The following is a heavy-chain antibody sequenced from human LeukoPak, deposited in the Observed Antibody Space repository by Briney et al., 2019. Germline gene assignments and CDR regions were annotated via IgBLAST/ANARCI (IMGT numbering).Heavy chain of an antibody. CDR1: GFTVITND. CDR3: ARGVEPLAANTLAY. J-gene: IGHJ4*02. Sequence: GLSLRLSCAASGFTVITNDMTWVRQAPGKGLEWVSVLYSDGNTKYADSVQGRFTISRDNSKNTLYLEMNSLSPDDTAVYYCARGVEPLAANTLAYWGQGTLVTVSS. D-gene: IGHD1-14*01. CDR2: LYSDGNT. V-gene: IGHV3-53*01.